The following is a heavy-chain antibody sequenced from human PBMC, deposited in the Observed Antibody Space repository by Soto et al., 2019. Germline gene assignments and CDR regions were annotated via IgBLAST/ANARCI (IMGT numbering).Heavy chain of an antibody. D-gene: IGHD4-17*01. CDR1: GYTFTSYA. V-gene: IGHV1-3*01. J-gene: IGHJ3*02. Sequence: QVQLVQSGAEVKKPGASVKVSCKASGYTFTSYAMHWVRQAPGQRLEWMGWINAGNGNTKYSQKFQGRVTITRDTSASKAYMELSSLRSEDTAVYYCARSDGDNGENYRPDACDIWGQGTMVTVSS. CDR3: ARSDGDNGENYRPDACDI. CDR2: INAGNGNT.